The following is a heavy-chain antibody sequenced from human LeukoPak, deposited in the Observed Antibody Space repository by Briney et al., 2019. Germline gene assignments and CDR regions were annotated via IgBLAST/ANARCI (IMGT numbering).Heavy chain of an antibody. CDR3: ARGHYGDYVHWFDP. Sequence: SETLSPTCTVSGGSISSYYWSWIRQPPGKGLEWIGYIYYSGGTNYDPSLKSRVTISVDTSKNQFSLKLSSVTAADTAVYYCARGHYGDYVHWFDPWGQGTLVTVSS. CDR2: IYYSGGT. D-gene: IGHD4-17*01. V-gene: IGHV4-59*01. J-gene: IGHJ5*02. CDR1: GGSISSYY.